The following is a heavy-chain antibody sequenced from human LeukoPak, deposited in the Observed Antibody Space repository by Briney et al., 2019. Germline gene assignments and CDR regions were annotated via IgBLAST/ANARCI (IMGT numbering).Heavy chain of an antibody. J-gene: IGHJ4*02. Sequence: GASVKVSCKASGGTFSSYAISWVRQAPGQGLEWMGRIIPILGIANYAQKFQGRVTITADKSTSTAYMELSSLRSEDTAVYYCALYYYDSSGYHGVGYWGQGTLVTVSS. CDR1: GGTFSSYA. D-gene: IGHD3-22*01. V-gene: IGHV1-69*04. CDR3: ALYYYDSSGYHGVGY. CDR2: IIPILGIA.